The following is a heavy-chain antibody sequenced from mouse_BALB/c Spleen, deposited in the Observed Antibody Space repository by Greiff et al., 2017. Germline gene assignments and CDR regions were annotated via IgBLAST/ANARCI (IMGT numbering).Heavy chain of an antibody. Sequence: EVKVEESGGGLVQPGGSRKLSCAASGFTFSSFGMHWVRQAPEKGLEWVAYISSGSSTIYYADTVKGRFTISRDNPKNTLFLQMTSLRSEDTAMYYCARQRYGNPFDYWGQGTTLTVSS. CDR2: ISSGSSTI. J-gene: IGHJ2*01. V-gene: IGHV5-17*02. CDR1: GFTFSSFG. D-gene: IGHD2-10*02. CDR3: ARQRYGNPFDY.